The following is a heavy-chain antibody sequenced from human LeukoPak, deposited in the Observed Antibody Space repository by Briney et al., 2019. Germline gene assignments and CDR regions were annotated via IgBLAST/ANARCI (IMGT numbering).Heavy chain of an antibody. Sequence: NPSETLSLTCTVSGGSISSYYWSWIRQPPGKGLEWIGEINHSGSTNYNPSLKSRVTISVDTSKNQFSLKLSSVTAADTAVYYCARWSGYYNNWFDPWGQGTLVTVSS. CDR2: INHSGST. CDR3: ARWSGYYNNWFDP. V-gene: IGHV4-34*01. D-gene: IGHD3-3*01. J-gene: IGHJ5*02. CDR1: GGSISSYY.